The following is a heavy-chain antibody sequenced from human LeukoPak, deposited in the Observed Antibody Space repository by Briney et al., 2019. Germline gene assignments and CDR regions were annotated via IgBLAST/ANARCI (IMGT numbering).Heavy chain of an antibody. CDR1: GLTFSSSW. V-gene: IGHV3-9*01. CDR2: ISWNSGSI. D-gene: IGHD3-16*01. Sequence: GGSLRLSCAVSGLTFSSSWMDWVRQAPGKGLEWVSGISWNSGSIGYADSVKGRFTISKDNAKNSLYLQMNSLRAEDTALYYCARGNNYALHYWGQGTLVTVSS. CDR3: ARGNNYALHY. J-gene: IGHJ4*02.